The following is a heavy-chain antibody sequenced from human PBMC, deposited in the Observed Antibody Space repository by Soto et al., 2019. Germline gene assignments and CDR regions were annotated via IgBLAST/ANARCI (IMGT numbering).Heavy chain of an antibody. Sequence: QVQLQESGPGLVKPSETLSLTCTVSGGSISNYYWSWIRQPAGKGLEWIGRIYTSGGTDYNPSLKSRVTISIDTSKNQFSLKLSSVTAADTAVYYCARSSSGWYRPFDYWGQGTLVTVSS. CDR2: IYTSGGT. CDR3: ARSSSGWYRPFDY. D-gene: IGHD6-19*01. J-gene: IGHJ4*02. V-gene: IGHV4-4*07. CDR1: GGSISNYY.